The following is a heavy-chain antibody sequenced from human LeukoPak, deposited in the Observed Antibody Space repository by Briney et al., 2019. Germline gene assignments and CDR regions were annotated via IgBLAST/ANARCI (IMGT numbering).Heavy chain of an antibody. CDR1: GGSFSGYY. J-gene: IGHJ4*02. Sequence: SETQSLTCAVYGGSFSGYYWSWIRQPPGKGLEWIGEINHSGSTNYNPSLKSRVTISVDTSKNQFSLKLSSVTAADTAVYYCARGLELEFDYWGQGTLVTVSS. CDR2: INHSGST. V-gene: IGHV4-34*01. CDR3: ARGLELEFDY. D-gene: IGHD1-7*01.